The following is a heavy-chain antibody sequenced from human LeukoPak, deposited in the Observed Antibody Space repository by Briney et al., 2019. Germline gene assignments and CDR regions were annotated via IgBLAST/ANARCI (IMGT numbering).Heavy chain of an antibody. CDR3: KSGGAAPGSFDY. CDR1: GFTFTTYW. Sequence: GSLRLSCAASGFTFTTYWMSWMRQAPGKWLQWVANIKHDGSEQYYVDSVKGRFTISRDNAKNSLFLQMNSLGVEDTAVYYCKSGGAAPGSFDYWGHGALVTVSS. V-gene: IGHV3-7*01. CDR2: IKHDGSEQ. J-gene: IGHJ4*01. D-gene: IGHD1-26*01.